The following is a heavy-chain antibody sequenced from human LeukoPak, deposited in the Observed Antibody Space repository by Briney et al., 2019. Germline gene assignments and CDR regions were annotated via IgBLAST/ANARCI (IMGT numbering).Heavy chain of an antibody. D-gene: IGHD3-22*01. J-gene: IGHJ2*01. CDR2: ISPSGGST. V-gene: IGHV1-46*01. Sequence: ASVKVSCKASGYTFTSYHIHWVRQAPGQGLEWMGIISPSGGSTGYAQKFQGRVTMTRDTSTSTVYMELSSLRSDDTAVYYCARRLRGSGYYDFDLWGRGTLVTVSS. CDR1: GYTFTSYH. CDR3: ARRLRGSGYYDFDL.